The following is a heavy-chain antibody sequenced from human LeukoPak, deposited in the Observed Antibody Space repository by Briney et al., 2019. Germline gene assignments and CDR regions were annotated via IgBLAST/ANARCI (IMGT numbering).Heavy chain of an antibody. CDR1: GFTFSSYA. CDR3: VKDEAAWSRAFDI. D-gene: IGHD6-13*01. V-gene: IGHV3-23*01. Sequence: GGSLRLSCAASGFTFSSYAMSWVRQAPGKGLEWVSAISGSGGSTYYADSVKGRFTISRDNSKNTLYLQMNSLRAEDTAVYYCVKDEAAWSRAFDIWGQGTMVTVSS. J-gene: IGHJ3*02. CDR2: ISGSGGST.